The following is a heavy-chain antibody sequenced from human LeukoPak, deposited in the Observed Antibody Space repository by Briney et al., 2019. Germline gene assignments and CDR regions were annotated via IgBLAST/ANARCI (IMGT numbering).Heavy chain of an antibody. CDR2: ISWNSGSI. Sequence: PGRSLRLSCAASGFTFDDYAMHWVRQAPGKGLEWVSGISWNSGSIGYADSVKGRFTISRDNAKNSLYLQMNSLRAEDTALYYCAKDAHSSGLTWYFDLWGRGTLVTVSS. D-gene: IGHD6-19*01. CDR3: AKDAHSSGLTWYFDL. V-gene: IGHV3-9*01. CDR1: GFTFDDYA. J-gene: IGHJ2*01.